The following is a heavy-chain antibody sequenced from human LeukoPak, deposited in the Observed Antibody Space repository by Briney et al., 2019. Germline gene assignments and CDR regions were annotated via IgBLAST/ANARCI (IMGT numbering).Heavy chain of an antibody. CDR3: ATPLDYYDSSGYHQGGD. J-gene: IGHJ4*02. V-gene: IGHV3-7*03. Sequence: GGSLRLSCAASGFTFSSYAMHWVRQAPGKGLEWVANIKEDGTNKNYVDSVKGRFTISRDNAKDSLYLQMNSLRAEDTAVYYCATPLDYYDSSGYHQGGDWGQGTLVTVSS. CDR1: GFTFSSYA. D-gene: IGHD3-22*01. CDR2: IKEDGTNK.